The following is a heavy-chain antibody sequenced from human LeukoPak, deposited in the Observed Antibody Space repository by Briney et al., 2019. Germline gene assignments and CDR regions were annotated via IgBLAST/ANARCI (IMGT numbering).Heavy chain of an antibody. Sequence: ASVKVSCKAFGYAFAGYYMHWVRQAPGQGLEWMGWINPNSGGTNYAQKFQGRVTMTRDTSISTAYMELSRLRSDDTAVYYCARDTPLNYYDSSGYYYWGQGTLVTVSS. D-gene: IGHD3-22*01. CDR2: INPNSGGT. J-gene: IGHJ4*02. CDR1: GYAFAGYY. V-gene: IGHV1-2*02. CDR3: ARDTPLNYYDSSGYYY.